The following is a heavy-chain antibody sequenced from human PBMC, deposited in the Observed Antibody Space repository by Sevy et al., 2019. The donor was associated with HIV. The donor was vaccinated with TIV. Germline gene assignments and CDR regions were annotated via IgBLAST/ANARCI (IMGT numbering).Heavy chain of an antibody. V-gene: IGHV3-33*01. D-gene: IGHD3-10*02. Sequence: GGSLRLSCAASGFTFSDYGMQWVRQAPGKGLEWVAVIWNDGSNKYYADSVMGRITTSRDNSGNTQYLQLNSLRAEDTAVYYCARDVRGKRIRPGDLDYWGQGTLVTVSS. J-gene: IGHJ4*02. CDR2: IWNDGSNK. CDR3: ARDVRGKRIRPGDLDY. CDR1: GFTFSDYG.